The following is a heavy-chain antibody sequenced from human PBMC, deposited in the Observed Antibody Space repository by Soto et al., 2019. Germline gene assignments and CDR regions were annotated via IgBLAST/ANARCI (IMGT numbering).Heavy chain of an antibody. CDR1: GVTFSSET. D-gene: IGHD2-21*01. CDR3: PTESGDNPASPFDS. Sequence: QVQLVQSGAEVKKPGSSVKVSCKASGVTFSSETISWVRQAPGQGLEWVGGIIPLFGTANYAQKFQGRVTSTADESTSTRYVARSSRTSDDTAVNYCPTESGDNPASPFDSWGQGTLVTVSS. CDR2: IIPLFGTA. V-gene: IGHV1-69*01. J-gene: IGHJ4*02.